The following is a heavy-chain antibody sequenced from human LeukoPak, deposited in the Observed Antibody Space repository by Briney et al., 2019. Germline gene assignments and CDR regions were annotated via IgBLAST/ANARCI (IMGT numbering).Heavy chain of an antibody. D-gene: IGHD6-6*01. V-gene: IGHV1-46*01. CDR1: GYTFTSYY. CDR2: INPSGGST. CDR3: ARDFKLAARPGKVFDY. Sequence: ASVKVSCKASGYTFTSYYMHWVRQAPVQGLEWMGIINPSGGSTSYAQKFQGRVTMTRDTSTSTVYMELSSLRSEDTAVYYCARDFKLAARPGKVFDYWGQGTLVTVSS. J-gene: IGHJ4*02.